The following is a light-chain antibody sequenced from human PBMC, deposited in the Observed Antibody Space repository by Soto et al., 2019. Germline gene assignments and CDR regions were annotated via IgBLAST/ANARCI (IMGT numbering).Light chain of an antibody. Sequence: DIQMTQSPSTLSASVGDRVTITCRASQSSSTWLAWYQQKPGKAPKLLIYEASSLESGDPSRFSGSGSGTEFTLTISSLQPDDFATYYCQQYNSYPRTFGQGTKVEIK. CDR3: QQYNSYPRT. J-gene: IGKJ1*01. CDR1: QSSSTW. CDR2: EAS. V-gene: IGKV1-5*03.